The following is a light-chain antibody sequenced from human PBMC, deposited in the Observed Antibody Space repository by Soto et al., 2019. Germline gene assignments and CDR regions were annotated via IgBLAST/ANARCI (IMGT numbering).Light chain of an antibody. V-gene: IGKV3-20*01. CDR1: QSLGSSS. J-gene: IGKJ4*01. CDR2: GTS. CDR3: QQCGTSPT. Sequence: EIVMTQSPGTLSLSPGESATLSCRASQSLGSSSLAWYQQKPGQAPRLLIYGTSGRATGIPERFSGSGSGTDFTLTINRLAPEDFAVYYCQQCGTSPTFGGGTKVDIK.